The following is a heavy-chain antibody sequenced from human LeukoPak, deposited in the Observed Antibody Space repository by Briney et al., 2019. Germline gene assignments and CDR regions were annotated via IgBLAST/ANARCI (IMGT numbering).Heavy chain of an antibody. CDR3: ARSGGYSYGEGYFDY. CDR2: VSSSGSKI. J-gene: IGHJ4*02. Sequence: GGSLRLSCAASGFTFSSYEMNWVRQAPGKGLEWVSYVSSSGSKIYYAASMKGRFTISRDNSKNSLYLQMNSPRAEDTAVYYCARSGGYSYGEGYFDYWGQGTLVTVSS. D-gene: IGHD5-18*01. V-gene: IGHV3-48*03. CDR1: GFTFSSYE.